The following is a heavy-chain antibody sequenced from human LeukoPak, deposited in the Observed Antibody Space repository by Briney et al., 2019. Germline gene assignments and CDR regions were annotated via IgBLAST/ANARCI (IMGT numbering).Heavy chain of an antibody. D-gene: IGHD5-18*01. CDR3: ARVVDTAMVTNFDY. CDR2: IYYSGST. Sequence: WVRQPPGKGLEWIGSIYYSGSTYYNPSLKSRVTISVDTSKNQFSLKLSSVTAADTAVYYCARVVDTAMVTNFDYWGQGTLVTVSS. V-gene: IGHV4-39*01. J-gene: IGHJ4*02.